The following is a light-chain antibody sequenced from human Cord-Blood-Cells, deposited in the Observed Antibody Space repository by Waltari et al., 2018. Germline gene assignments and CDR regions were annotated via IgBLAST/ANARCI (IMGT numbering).Light chain of an antibody. CDR3: QQSYSTPYS. CDR1: QSISSY. Sequence: DIQMTQSPSSMSASVGDRVTITCRASQSISSYLNWYQQKPGKAPKLLIYAASSLQIGVPSRFWGSGSGTDFTLTISSLQPEDFATYYCQQSYSTPYSFGQGTKLEIK. CDR2: AAS. V-gene: IGKV1-39*01. J-gene: IGKJ2*03.